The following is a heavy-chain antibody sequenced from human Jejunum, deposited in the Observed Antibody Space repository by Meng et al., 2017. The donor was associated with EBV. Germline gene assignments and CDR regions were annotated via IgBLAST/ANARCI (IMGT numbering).Heavy chain of an antibody. Sequence: QGQLVQSGFELKKPGATVRLSCKASGYTLTDYAIIWVRQAPGQGLEWMGWINTANGNPTYAQAFTGRFVFSLDTSVNTAFLQISDLKAEDSALYYCARYSGSYSLANWGQGTLVTVSS. V-gene: IGHV7-4-1*02. J-gene: IGHJ4*02. D-gene: IGHD3-10*01. CDR2: INTANGNP. CDR1: GYTLTDYA. CDR3: ARYSGSYSLAN.